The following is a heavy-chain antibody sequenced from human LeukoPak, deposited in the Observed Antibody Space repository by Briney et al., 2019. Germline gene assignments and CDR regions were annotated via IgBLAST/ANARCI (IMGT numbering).Heavy chain of an antibody. D-gene: IGHD4-11*01. J-gene: IGHJ6*03. CDR2: INPNSGGT. CDR1: GYRFTGYY. Sequence: ASVTVSCKASGYRFTGYYMHWVRQAPGQGLEWMGWINPNSGGTNYAQKFRGRVTMTRDTSITTVYLQLSRLKSDDTAVYYCVSGYSDYADYYNYYMGVWGKGTTVTVSS. CDR3: VSGYSDYADYYNYYMGV. V-gene: IGHV1-2*02.